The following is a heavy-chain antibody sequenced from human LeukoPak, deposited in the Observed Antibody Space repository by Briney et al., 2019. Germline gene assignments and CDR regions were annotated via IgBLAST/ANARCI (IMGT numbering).Heavy chain of an antibody. CDR2: ISGSGGST. J-gene: IGHJ4*02. Sequence: GRSLRLSCAASGFTFSSYGMSWVRQAPGKGLEWVSAISGSGGSTYYADSVKGRFTISRDNSKNTLYLQMNSLRAEDTAVYYCAKDTGRITMVRGARPQYFDYWGQGTLVTVSS. D-gene: IGHD3-10*01. V-gene: IGHV3-23*01. CDR1: GFTFSSYG. CDR3: AKDTGRITMVRGARPQYFDY.